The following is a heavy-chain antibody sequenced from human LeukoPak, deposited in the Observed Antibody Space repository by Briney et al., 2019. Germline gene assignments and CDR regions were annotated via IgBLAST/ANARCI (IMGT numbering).Heavy chain of an antibody. D-gene: IGHD3-10*01. J-gene: IGHJ6*02. V-gene: IGHV4-59*01. CDR2: IYYSGST. Sequence: PSETLSLTCTVSGGSISSYYWSWIRQPPGKGLEWIGYIYYSGSTNYNPSLKSRVTISVDTSKNQFSLKLSSVTAADTAVYYCARVPITMVRGGQTYYYYGMDVWGQGTTVTVSS. CDR3: ARVPITMVRGGQTYYYYGMDV. CDR1: GGSISSYY.